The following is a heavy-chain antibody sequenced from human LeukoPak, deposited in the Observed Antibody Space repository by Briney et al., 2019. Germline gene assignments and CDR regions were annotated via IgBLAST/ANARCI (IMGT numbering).Heavy chain of an antibody. CDR3: AAAGAYCGGDCYPAVDDAFDI. D-gene: IGHD2-21*02. J-gene: IGHJ3*02. CDR1: GFTFTSSA. V-gene: IGHV1-58*01. Sequence: ASVKVSCKASGFTFTSSAVQWVRQARGQRLEWIGWIVVGSGNTNYAQKFQERVTITRDMSTSTAYMELSSLRSEDTALYYRAAAGAYCGGDCYPAVDDAFDIWGQGTMVTVSS. CDR2: IVVGSGNT.